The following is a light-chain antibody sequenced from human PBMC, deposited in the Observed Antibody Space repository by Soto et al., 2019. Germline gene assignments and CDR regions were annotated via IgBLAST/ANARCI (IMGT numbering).Light chain of an antibody. CDR2: GAS. CDR1: QSVSSNY. V-gene: IGKV3-20*01. Sequence: DIVLTQSPGTLSLSPGERATLSCRASQSVSSNYLAWYQQKPGQAPRLLIYGASSGVTGIPDRFSGSGSGIDFTLTSSRLEPEDFAVYYCQQYVTSPWTFGQGTKVEIK. J-gene: IGKJ1*01. CDR3: QQYVTSPWT.